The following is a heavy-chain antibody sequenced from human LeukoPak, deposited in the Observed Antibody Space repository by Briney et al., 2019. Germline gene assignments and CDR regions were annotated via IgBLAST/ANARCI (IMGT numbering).Heavy chain of an antibody. D-gene: IGHD3-22*01. CDR1: GYSFTNFP. J-gene: IGHJ4*02. CDR3: ARGSDYYDSRGYYSD. Sequence: ASVKVSCKAFGYSFTNFPMHWVRQAPGQRLEWMGWINSGTGNTKYSQKFQGRVTITRDTSASTAYMELSSLRSEDTAAYYCARGSDYYDSRGYYSDWGQGTLVTVSS. V-gene: IGHV1-3*01. CDR2: INSGTGNT.